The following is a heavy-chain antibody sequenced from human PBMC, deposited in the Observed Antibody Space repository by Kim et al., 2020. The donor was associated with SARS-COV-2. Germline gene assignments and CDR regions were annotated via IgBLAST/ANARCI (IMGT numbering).Heavy chain of an antibody. CDR1: GGTFSSYA. CDR3: ARGPLGVGAPLGDY. Sequence: SVKVSCKASGGTFSSYAISWVRQAPGQGLEWMGGIIPIFGTANYAQKFQGRVTITADESTSTAYMELSSLRSEDTAVYYCARGPLGVGAPLGDYWGQGTLVTVSS. J-gene: IGHJ4*02. D-gene: IGHD1-26*01. CDR2: IIPIFGTA. V-gene: IGHV1-69*13.